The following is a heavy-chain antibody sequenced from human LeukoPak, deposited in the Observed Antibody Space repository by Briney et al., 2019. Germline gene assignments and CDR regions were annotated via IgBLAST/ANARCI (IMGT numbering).Heavy chain of an antibody. J-gene: IGHJ2*01. CDR1: GGSFSGYY. CDR2: INHSGST. V-gene: IGHV4-34*01. CDR3: ARGPTPRYFDL. Sequence: SETLSLTCAVYGGSFSGYYWSWIRQPPGKGLEWIGEINHSGSTNYNPSLKSRVTISVDTSKNQFSLKLSSVTAADTAVYYCARGPTPRYFDLWGRGTPVTVSS.